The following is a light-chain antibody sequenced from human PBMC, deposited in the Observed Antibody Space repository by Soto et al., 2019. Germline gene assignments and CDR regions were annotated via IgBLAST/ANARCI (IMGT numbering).Light chain of an antibody. CDR3: QQYGRPPRT. CDR2: GAS. V-gene: IGKV3-20*01. J-gene: IGKJ1*01. Sequence: EIVLTQSPGTLSLSPGERATLSCRTSLSVTSNYLAWYQQKPGQAPRLLIYGASSRATGIPDRFSGSGSRTDFTLTITRLEPEDFAVYYCQQYGRPPRTFGQGTKVDIK. CDR1: LSVTSNY.